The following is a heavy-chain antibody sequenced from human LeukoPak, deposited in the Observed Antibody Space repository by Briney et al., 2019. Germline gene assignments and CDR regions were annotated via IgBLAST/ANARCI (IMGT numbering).Heavy chain of an antibody. CDR2: ISAYNGNT. CDR3: ARDPLTYYYDSSGYLDY. J-gene: IGHJ4*02. Sequence: ASVKVSCKASGYTFTSYYMHWVRQAPGQGLEWMGWISAYNGNTNYAQKLQGRVTMTTDTSTSTAYMELRSLRSDDTAVYYCARDPLTYYYDSSGYLDYWGQGTLVTVSS. V-gene: IGHV1-18*04. CDR1: GYTFTSYY. D-gene: IGHD3-22*01.